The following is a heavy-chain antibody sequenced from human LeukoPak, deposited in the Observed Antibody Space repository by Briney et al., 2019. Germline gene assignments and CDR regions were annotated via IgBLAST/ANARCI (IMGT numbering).Heavy chain of an antibody. Sequence: ASVKVSCKASGYTFTSYDINWVRQATGQGLEWMGWMNPNSGNTGYAQKFQGRVTMTEDTSTDTAYMELSSLRSEDTAVYYCATDLVGYCSGGSCYGRAFDIWGQGTMVTVSS. CDR3: ATDLVGYCSGGSCYGRAFDI. CDR2: MNPNSGNT. D-gene: IGHD2-15*01. J-gene: IGHJ3*02. V-gene: IGHV1-8*02. CDR1: GYTFTSYD.